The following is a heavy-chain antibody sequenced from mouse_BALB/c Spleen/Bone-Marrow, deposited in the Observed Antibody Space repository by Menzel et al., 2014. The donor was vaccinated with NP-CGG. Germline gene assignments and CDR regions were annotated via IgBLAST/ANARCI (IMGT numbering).Heavy chain of an antibody. CDR1: GYTFTSYT. CDR3: ARENYYGSSYRFAY. V-gene: IGHV1-4*02. D-gene: IGHD1-1*01. J-gene: IGHJ3*01. Sequence: VNVVESAAELARPGASVKMSCKASGYTFTSYTMHWVKQRPGQGLEWIGYINPSSGYTEYNQKFKDKTTLTADKSSSTAYMQLSSLTSEDSAVYYCARENYYGSSYRFAYWGQGTLVTVSA. CDR2: INPSSGYT.